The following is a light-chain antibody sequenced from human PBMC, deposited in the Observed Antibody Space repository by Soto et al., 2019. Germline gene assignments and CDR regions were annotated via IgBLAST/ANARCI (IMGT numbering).Light chain of an antibody. Sequence: EILMMQSPGTLSLSPGERATISCRASQTIRRTYIAWYQQKPGQAPRGLIYGASKRATGIPDRFSGSGSGTDFSLTISSLQPEDFAVYYCHQYDNAPQTYGQGTKVEIK. CDR3: HQYDNAPQT. CDR2: GAS. CDR1: QTIRRTY. J-gene: IGKJ2*01. V-gene: IGKV3-20*01.